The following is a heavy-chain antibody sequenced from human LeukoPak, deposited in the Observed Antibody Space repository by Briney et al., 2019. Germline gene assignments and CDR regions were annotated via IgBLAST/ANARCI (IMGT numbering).Heavy chain of an antibody. CDR2: IYSSGST. CDR3: AREYSF. D-gene: IGHD5-12*01. Sequence: SETLSLTCTVSGGSISSGNYHWSWIRQPAGKRLEWIGLIYSSGSTNYNPSLKSRVTISLDTSKNQFSLKLSSVTAADTAVYYCAREYSFWGQGTLVTVSS. J-gene: IGHJ4*02. V-gene: IGHV4-61*02. CDR1: GGSISSGNYH.